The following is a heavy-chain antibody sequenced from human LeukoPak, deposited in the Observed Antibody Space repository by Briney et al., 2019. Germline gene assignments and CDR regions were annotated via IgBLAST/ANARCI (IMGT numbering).Heavy chain of an antibody. V-gene: IGHV3-21*06. J-gene: IGHJ4*02. Sequence: GGSLRLSCAASGFTFSTYTMNWVRQVPGKGLEWVSSIGTTNGYIHYADSVKGRFTISRDNAKNSLYLQMNSLRAEDTAVYYCARAKAVAGAPGYWGQGTLVIVSS. CDR1: GFTFSTYT. D-gene: IGHD6-19*01. CDR2: IGTTNGYI. CDR3: ARAKAVAGAPGY.